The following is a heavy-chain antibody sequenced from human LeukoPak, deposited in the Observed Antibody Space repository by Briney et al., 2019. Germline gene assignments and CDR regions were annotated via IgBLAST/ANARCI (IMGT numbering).Heavy chain of an antibody. J-gene: IGHJ4*02. CDR1: GFTFSTYG. Sequence: GGSLRLSCAASGFTFSTYGMSWVRQAPGKGLEWVSGISGSGGSRFYTDSVKGRFTISRDNSKNTLYLQMNSLRAEDTAVYYCARIITAAGSDYWGQGTLVTVSS. D-gene: IGHD2-15*01. CDR2: ISGSGGSR. CDR3: ARIITAAGSDY. V-gene: IGHV3-23*01.